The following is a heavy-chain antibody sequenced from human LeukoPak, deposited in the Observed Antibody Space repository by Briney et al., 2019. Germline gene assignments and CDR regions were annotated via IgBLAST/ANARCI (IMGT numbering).Heavy chain of an antibody. CDR1: GYSFTSSW. CDR2: IYPVDSDT. CDR3: ARPSGTYNRFDN. Sequence: PGESLKISCKGSGYSFTSSWIGWVRQMPGKGLEWMGIIYPVDSDTKYSPSFQGQVTISADKSISTAFLQWSSLKASDTAMYYCARPSGTYNRFDNWGQGTLVTVSS. J-gene: IGHJ4*02. D-gene: IGHD1-26*01. V-gene: IGHV5-51*03.